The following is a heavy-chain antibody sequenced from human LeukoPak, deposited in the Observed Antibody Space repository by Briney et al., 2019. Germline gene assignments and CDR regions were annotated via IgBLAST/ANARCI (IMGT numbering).Heavy chain of an antibody. D-gene: IGHD6-13*01. V-gene: IGHV3-7*01. CDR3: KSGGAAPGSFDN. CDR2: IKYYGDEE. J-gene: IGHJ4*02. CDR1: GFTFSDYW. Sequence: PGGSLRLSCAASGFTFSDYWMSWIRQAPGKGLEWVANIKYYGDEEYYVDSVKGRFTISRDNAKNSLYLQLNSLRVEDTAVYYCKSGGAAPGSFDNWGQGTLVTVSP.